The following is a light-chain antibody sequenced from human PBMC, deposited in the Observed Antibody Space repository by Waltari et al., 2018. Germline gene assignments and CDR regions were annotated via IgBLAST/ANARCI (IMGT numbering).Light chain of an antibody. Sequence: QSALTQPASVSGSPGPSITISRSGSSSDVGAYTYVPLYQQHPGKAPRLLIHDVSIRPSGFSNRFSGSKSGNTASLAISGLQAEDEADYYCSSYTITNTRVFGGGTKVTVL. V-gene: IGLV2-14*03. CDR2: DVS. J-gene: IGLJ3*02. CDR1: SSDVGAYTY. CDR3: SSYTITNTRV.